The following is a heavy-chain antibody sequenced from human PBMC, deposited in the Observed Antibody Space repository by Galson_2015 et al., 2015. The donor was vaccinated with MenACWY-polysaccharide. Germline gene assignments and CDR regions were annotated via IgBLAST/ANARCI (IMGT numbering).Heavy chain of an antibody. D-gene: IGHD3-10*01. V-gene: IGHV3-33*08. Sequence: SLRLSCAASGFTFSDYAMHWVRQAPGKGLESVAVMSYDGRNKYYTDSVRGRATISRDNSKNTVSLQMNSLRPEDTAVYYCVRERGPFDAFDIWGQGTMVTVSS. CDR1: GFTFSDYA. CDR3: VRERGPFDAFDI. J-gene: IGHJ3*02. CDR2: MSYDGRNK.